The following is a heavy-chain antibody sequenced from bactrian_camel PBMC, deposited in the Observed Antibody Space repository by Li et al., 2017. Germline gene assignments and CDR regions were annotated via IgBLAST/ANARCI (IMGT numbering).Heavy chain of an antibody. CDR1: GFTFNNAA. V-gene: IGHV3S40*01. CDR3: ATNGGKY. CDR2: INSDGGRT. Sequence: VQLVESGGGLVQPGGSLRLSCSASGFTFNNAAMNWVRQAPGKGLEWVSSINSDGGRTYTADSLKGRFTISLDNAKNTVYLQMNSLQSEDTAQYYCATNGGKYWGRGTQVTVS. J-gene: IGHJ4*01.